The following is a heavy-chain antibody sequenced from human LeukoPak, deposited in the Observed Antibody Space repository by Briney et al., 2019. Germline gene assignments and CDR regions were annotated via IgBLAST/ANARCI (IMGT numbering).Heavy chain of an antibody. CDR3: ARVVMVRGLMSTYGMDV. J-gene: IGHJ6*02. V-gene: IGHV1-2*02. D-gene: IGHD3-10*01. CDR2: INPNSGGT. Sequence: ASVKVSCKASGYTFTGYDMHWVRQAPGQGLEWMGWINPNSGGTNYAQKFQGRVTMTRDTSITTAYMELSRLRSDDTAVYYCARVVMVRGLMSTYGMDVWGQGTTVTVSS. CDR1: GYTFTGYD.